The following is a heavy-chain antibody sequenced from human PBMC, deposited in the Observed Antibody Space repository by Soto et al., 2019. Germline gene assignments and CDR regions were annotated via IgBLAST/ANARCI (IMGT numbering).Heavy chain of an antibody. CDR3: ARDRRYYGMDV. V-gene: IGHV1-3*01. Sequence: GASVKVSCKASGYTSTSYAMHWVRQAPGQRLEWMGWINAGNGNTKYSQKFQGRVTITRDTSASTAYMELSSLRSEDTAVYYCARDRRYYGMDVWGQGTTVTVSS. CDR2: INAGNGNT. CDR1: GYTSTSYA. J-gene: IGHJ6*02.